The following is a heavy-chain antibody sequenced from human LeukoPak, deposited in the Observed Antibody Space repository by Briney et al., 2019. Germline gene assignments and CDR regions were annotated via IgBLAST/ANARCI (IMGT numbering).Heavy chain of an antibody. Sequence: SETLSLTCTVSGGSVSSGVYYWSWIRQPPGKGLEWVGYIYYSGRTNYSPSLKSRVPISVDTSKNQFSLKLSSVTAADTAVYYCARGNSTYYDFWSGYYIEAFDIWGQGTMVTVSS. CDR3: ARGNSTYYDFWSGYYIEAFDI. V-gene: IGHV4-61*08. CDR2: IYYSGRT. D-gene: IGHD3-3*01. CDR1: GGSVSSGVYY. J-gene: IGHJ3*02.